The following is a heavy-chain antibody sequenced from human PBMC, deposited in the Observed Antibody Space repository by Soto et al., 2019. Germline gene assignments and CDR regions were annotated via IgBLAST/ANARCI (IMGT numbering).Heavy chain of an antibody. CDR1: GGSISSSSYY. Sequence: PSENLSITCTVSGGSISSSSYYWGWIRQPPGKGLEWIGSIYYSGSTYYNLSLKSRVTISVDTSKNQFSLKLSSVTAADTAVYYCARQGFIAVSGYPRKYNWFYPWGQGTPVTVSS. CDR2: IYYSGST. J-gene: IGHJ5*02. V-gene: IGHV4-39*01. CDR3: ARQGFIAVSGYPRKYNWFYP. D-gene: IGHD6-19*01.